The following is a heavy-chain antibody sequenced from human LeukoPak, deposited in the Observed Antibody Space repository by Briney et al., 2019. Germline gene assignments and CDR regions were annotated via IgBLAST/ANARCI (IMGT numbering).Heavy chain of an antibody. V-gene: IGHV4-39*07. J-gene: IGHJ4*02. CDR2: INHSGSP. Sequence: SETLSLTCTVSGGSISSSSYYWGWIHQPPGKGLEWIGEINHSGSPNYNPSLRSRVTISVDTSKNQFSLKLSSVTAADTAVYYCARRSIAARRVPDYWGQGTLVTVSS. D-gene: IGHD6-6*01. CDR1: GGSISSSSYY. CDR3: ARRSIAARRVPDY.